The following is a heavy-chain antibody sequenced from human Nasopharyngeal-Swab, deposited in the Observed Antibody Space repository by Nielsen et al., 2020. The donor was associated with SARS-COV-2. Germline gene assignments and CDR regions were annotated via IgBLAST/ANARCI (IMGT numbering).Heavy chain of an antibody. J-gene: IGHJ4*02. V-gene: IGHV1-18*01. CDR1: GYTFTSYG. Sequence: VSVKVSCKASGYTFTSYGISCVRQAPGQGLEWMGWISAYNGNTNYAQKLQGRVTMTTDTSTSTAYMELRSLRSDDTAVYYCARVLYDYIWGSYRSCDYWGQGTLVTVSS. D-gene: IGHD3-16*02. CDR3: ARVLYDYIWGSYRSCDY. CDR2: ISAYNGNT.